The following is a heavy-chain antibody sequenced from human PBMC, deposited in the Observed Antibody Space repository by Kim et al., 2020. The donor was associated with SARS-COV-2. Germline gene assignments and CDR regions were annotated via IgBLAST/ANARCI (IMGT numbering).Heavy chain of an antibody. CDR1: GYTVTYSY. D-gene: IGHD3-22*01. Sequence: GGSLRLSCAASGYTVTYSYMDWVRQAPGKGLEWVSFIYSGGNTIYADSVKGRLIISRDHSKNTLYLQMNSLRAEDTAVYYCATVVFYYDAGYFKNWGQGTLVIVSS. CDR3: ATVVFYYDAGYFKN. J-gene: IGHJ1*01. V-gene: IGHV3-66*01. CDR2: IYSGGNT.